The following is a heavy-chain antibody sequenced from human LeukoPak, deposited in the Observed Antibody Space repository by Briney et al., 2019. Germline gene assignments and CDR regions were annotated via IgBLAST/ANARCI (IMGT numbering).Heavy chain of an antibody. V-gene: IGHV4-59*08. CDR2: IYYSGST. D-gene: IGHD3-22*01. CDR3: ARHGEYYDTSGYFWFDP. CDR1: GGSFSGYY. Sequence: PSETLSLTCAVYGGSFSGYYWSWIRQPPGKGLEWIGYIYYSGSTNYNPSLKSRVTISVDTSKNQFSLKLSSVTAADTAVYYCARHGEYYDTSGYFWFDPWGQGTLVTVSS. J-gene: IGHJ5*02.